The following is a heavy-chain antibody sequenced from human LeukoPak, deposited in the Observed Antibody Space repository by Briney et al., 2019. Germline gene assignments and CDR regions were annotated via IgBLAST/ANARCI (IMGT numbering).Heavy chain of an antibody. CDR2: IGSSGGDI. CDR1: GFTFNTYG. D-gene: IGHD6-13*01. CDR3: ARVNGGIAALGAFDI. J-gene: IGHJ3*02. Sequence: GGSLRLSCAASGFTFNTYGMNWVRQAPGKGLEWISYIGSSGGDIQYADSVKGRFTISRDNAKNSLYLQMNSLRAEDTAVYYCARVNGGIAALGAFDIWGQGTMVTVSS. V-gene: IGHV3-21*01.